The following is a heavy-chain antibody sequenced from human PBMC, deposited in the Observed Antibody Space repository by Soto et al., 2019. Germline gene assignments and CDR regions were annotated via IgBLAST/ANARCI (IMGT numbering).Heavy chain of an antibody. J-gene: IGHJ4*02. D-gene: IGHD1-26*01. V-gene: IGHV4-31*03. Sequence: SETLSLTCTVSGASMSDYYGSWIRQHPGKGLEWIGNIYYSGSSYYNPSLKSRATISIDTSKDQFSLRLGSVTAADTAVYYCARVEGSSYYFRHDCWGRGTLVTVSS. CDR1: GASMSDYY. CDR2: IYYSGSS. CDR3: ARVEGSSYYFRHDC.